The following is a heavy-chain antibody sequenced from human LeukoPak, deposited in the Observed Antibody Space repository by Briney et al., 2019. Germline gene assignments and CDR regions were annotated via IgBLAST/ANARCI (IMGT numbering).Heavy chain of an antibody. CDR2: INHSGST. CDR1: GGSFSGYY. D-gene: IGHD3-22*01. CDR3: ARRPPRDRYYDSSGSLDY. V-gene: IGHV4-34*01. J-gene: IGHJ4*02. Sequence: ASETLSLTCAVYGGSFSGYYWSWIRQPPGKGLEWIGEINHSGSTNYNPSLKSRVTISVDTSKNQFSLKLSSVTAADTAVYYCARRPPRDRYYDSSGSLDYWGQGTLVTVSS.